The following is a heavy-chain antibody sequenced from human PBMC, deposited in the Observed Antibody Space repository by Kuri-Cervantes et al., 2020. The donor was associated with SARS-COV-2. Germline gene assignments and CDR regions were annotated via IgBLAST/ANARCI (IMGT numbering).Heavy chain of an antibody. Sequence: GESLKISCAASGFTFSSYAMHWVRQAPGKGLEYVSGISSNGGSTYYADSVKGRFTISRDNSKNTLYLQMGSLSAEDMAGYYCARGGWGSGGLRATASHYYYYMDVWGKGTTVTVSS. CDR1: GFTFSSYA. V-gene: IGHV3-64*02. D-gene: IGHD3-16*01. CDR2: ISSNGGST. CDR3: ARGGWGSGGLRATASHYYYYMDV. J-gene: IGHJ6*03.